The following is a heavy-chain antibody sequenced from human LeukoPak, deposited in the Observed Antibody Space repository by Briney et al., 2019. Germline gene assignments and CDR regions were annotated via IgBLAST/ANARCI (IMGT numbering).Heavy chain of an antibody. Sequence: SETLSLTCAVYGGSFSGYYWSWIRQPPGKGLEWIGEINHSGSTNYNPSLMSRVTISVDTSKNQFSLKLSSVTAADTAVYYCARGGYYDFWSGYYNRRYYFDYWGQGTLVTVSS. CDR3: ARGGYYDFWSGYYNRRYYFDY. D-gene: IGHD3-3*01. CDR1: GGSFSGYY. J-gene: IGHJ4*02. V-gene: IGHV4-34*01. CDR2: INHSGST.